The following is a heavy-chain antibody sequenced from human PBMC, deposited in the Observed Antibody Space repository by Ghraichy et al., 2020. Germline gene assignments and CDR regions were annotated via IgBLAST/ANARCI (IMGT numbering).Heavy chain of an antibody. V-gene: IGHV3-48*04. CDR2: ISSSSKNK. CDR1: GFSFSSYD. CDR3: ARAWGVVSFYYYYGLDV. Sequence: LSLTCAASGFSFSSYDMDWVRQAPGKGLEWVAHISSSSKNKFYSDSVKGRFTISRDNAENSLFLQMNSLRAEDGAVYFCARAWGVVSFYYYYGLDVWGQGTTVTVSS. J-gene: IGHJ6*02. D-gene: IGHD2-21*01.